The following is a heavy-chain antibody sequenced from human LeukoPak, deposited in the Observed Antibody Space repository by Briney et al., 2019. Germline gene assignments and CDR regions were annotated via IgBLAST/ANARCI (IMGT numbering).Heavy chain of an antibody. Sequence: SETLSLTCSISGGAISGFYWGWIRQPPGKGLDWIGFISYIGNTNYNPSLRRRVTISLDTSKNQVSLNLHSVTAADTAVYDCVXXXXXXFXXXXYYMDVXXNXTSVTVSS. CDR1: GGAISGFY. CDR3: VXXXXXXFXXXXYYMDV. J-gene: IGHJ6*03. V-gene: IGHV4-59*13. CDR2: ISYIGNT.